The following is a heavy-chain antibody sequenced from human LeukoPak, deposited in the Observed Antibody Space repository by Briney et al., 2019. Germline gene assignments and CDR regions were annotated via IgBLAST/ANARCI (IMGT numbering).Heavy chain of an antibody. D-gene: IGHD1-14*01. CDR2: IYYSGST. CDR1: GGSISSYY. CDR3: ARGSREPYYFDY. Sequence: SETLSLTCTVSGGSISSYYWSWIRQPPGKGLEWIGYIYYSGSTKYNPSLKSRVTISVDASKTQFSLKLNSVTAADTAAYYCARGSREPYYFDYWGQGTLVTVSS. V-gene: IGHV4-59*01. J-gene: IGHJ4*02.